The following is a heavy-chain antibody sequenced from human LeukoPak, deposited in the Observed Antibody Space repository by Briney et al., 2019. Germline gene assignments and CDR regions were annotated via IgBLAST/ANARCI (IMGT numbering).Heavy chain of an antibody. J-gene: IGHJ6*03. Sequence: ASVKVSCKASGYTFTSYGISWVRQAPGQGLEWMGWINPNSGGTNYAQKFQGRVTMTRDTSISTAYMELSRLRSDDTAAYYCAREAAAGFAYYYYYMDVWGKGTTVTVSS. V-gene: IGHV1-2*02. D-gene: IGHD6-13*01. CDR2: INPNSGGT. CDR1: GYTFTSYG. CDR3: AREAAAGFAYYYYYMDV.